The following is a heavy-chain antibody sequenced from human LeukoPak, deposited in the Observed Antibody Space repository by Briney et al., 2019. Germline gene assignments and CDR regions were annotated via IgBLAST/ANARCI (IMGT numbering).Heavy chain of an antibody. Sequence: GASVKVSCTASGYTFTSFGITWVRQAPGQGLEWMGWISAHSGNTNYAQKLQGRLTMTTDTPTNIAYMELRSLRSDDTAVYYCARGWILNAFDFWGQGTMVTVSS. CDR2: ISAHSGNT. J-gene: IGHJ3*01. V-gene: IGHV1-18*01. CDR1: GYTFTSFG. D-gene: IGHD5-18*01. CDR3: ARGWILNAFDF.